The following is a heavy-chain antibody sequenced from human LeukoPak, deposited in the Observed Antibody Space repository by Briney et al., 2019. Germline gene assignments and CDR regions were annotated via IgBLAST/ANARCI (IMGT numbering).Heavy chain of an antibody. V-gene: IGHV3-21*03. J-gene: IGHJ6*02. CDR3: ARGTAYHYYNMDV. CDR2: ISSSSSYI. Sequence: GGSLRLSCAASGFTFSSYSMNWVRQAPGKGLEWVSSISSSSSYIYYADSVKGRFTISRDNAKNSLYLQMVSLRAEDTAVYYCARGTAYHYYNMDVWGQGTPVTVSS. D-gene: IGHD2-2*01. CDR1: GFTFSSYS.